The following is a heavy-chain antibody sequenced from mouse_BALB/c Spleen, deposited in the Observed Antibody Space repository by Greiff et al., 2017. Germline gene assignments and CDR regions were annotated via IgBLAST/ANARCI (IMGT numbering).Heavy chain of an antibody. Sequence: EVQGVESGGGLVKPGGFLKLSCAASGFTFSSYTMSWVRQTPEKRLEWVATISSGGGNTYYPDSVKGRFTISRDNAKNNLYLQMSSLRSEDTALYYCARSGYDYDTAWFAYWGQGTLVTVSA. V-gene: IGHV5-9*03. J-gene: IGHJ3*01. CDR1: GFTFSSYT. CDR2: ISSGGGNT. CDR3: ARSGYDYDTAWFAY. D-gene: IGHD2-4*01.